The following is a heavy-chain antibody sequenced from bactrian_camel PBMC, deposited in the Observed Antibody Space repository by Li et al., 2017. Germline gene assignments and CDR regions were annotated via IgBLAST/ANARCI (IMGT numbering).Heavy chain of an antibody. D-gene: IGHD3*01. J-gene: IGHJ6*01. CDR2: LDSERRI. CDR1: VSSANDYC. CDR3: VADPRLGGGASSYRDFAY. V-gene: IGHV3S9*01. Sequence: HVQLVESGGGSVQAGGSLRLSCRVSVSSANDYCLGWFRQASGKEREWVGSLDSERRINYADSVKGRFTLFRDRVKNTLDLQMNTLSAEDTGMYYCVADPRLGGGASSYRDFAYWGQGTQVTVS.